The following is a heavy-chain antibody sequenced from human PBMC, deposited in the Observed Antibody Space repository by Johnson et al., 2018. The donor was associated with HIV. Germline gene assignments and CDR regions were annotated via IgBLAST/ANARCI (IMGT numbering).Heavy chain of an antibody. D-gene: IGHD1-26*01. V-gene: IGHV3-11*04. Sequence: VQLVESGGGLVKPGGSLRLSCAASGFTFSYYYMTWIRQAPGKGLEWVSYISSSGNTIYYADSVKGRFTISRDSAKNTLFLQMNSLRADDTAVYYCAKDRGSPGIPAAFDIWGQGTMVTVSS. CDR3: AKDRGSPGIPAAFDI. J-gene: IGHJ3*02. CDR2: ISSSGNTI. CDR1: GFTFSYYY.